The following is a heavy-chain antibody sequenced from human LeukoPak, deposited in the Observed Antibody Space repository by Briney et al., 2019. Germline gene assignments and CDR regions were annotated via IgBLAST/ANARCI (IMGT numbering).Heavy chain of an antibody. CDR2: IYYSGSA. V-gene: IGHV4-39*01. CDR3: ARHLRYYRAFDN. J-gene: IGHJ3*02. CDR1: GDSFISISYY. D-gene: IGHD3-10*01. Sequence: PSETLSLTCTVSGDSFISISYYWGWIRQPPGKGLEGIGSIYYSGSADYSPSLKSRVSISVDTSKNQFSLKLSSVTAAGTAVYYCARHLRYYRAFDNWGQGTMVTVSS.